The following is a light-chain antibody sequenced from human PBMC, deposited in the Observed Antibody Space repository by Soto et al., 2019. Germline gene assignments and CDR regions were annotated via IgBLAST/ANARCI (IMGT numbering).Light chain of an antibody. CDR2: KAS. J-gene: IGKJ4*01. CDR1: QNIKNW. Sequence: DIQMTQSLSTLSASVGDRVTITCRSSQNIKNWLAWYQRKPGKAPKLLIYKASILQTGVPSRFSGSGSGTEFTLTITSLQPDDFATYYCQHYGGYPFIFGGGTRVELK. V-gene: IGKV1-5*03. CDR3: QHYGGYPFI.